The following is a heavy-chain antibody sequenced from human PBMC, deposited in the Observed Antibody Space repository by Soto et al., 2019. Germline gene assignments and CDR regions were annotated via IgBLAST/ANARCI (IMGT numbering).Heavy chain of an antibody. Sequence: GGSLRLSCAASGFIFINNYMSWVRQAPGKGLEWVAHINQGGSEKYYVDSVKGRFTISRDNAKNSLYLQLNSLRAEDTAVYYCARDLGYCAKGVCYTTLDYWGQGTLVTVSS. D-gene: IGHD2-8*01. V-gene: IGHV3-7*01. J-gene: IGHJ4*02. CDR1: GFIFINNY. CDR3: ARDLGYCAKGVCYTTLDY. CDR2: INQGGSEK.